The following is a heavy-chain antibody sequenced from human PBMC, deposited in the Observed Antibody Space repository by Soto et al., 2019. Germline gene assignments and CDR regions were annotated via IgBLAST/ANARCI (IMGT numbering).Heavy chain of an antibody. CDR1: GFTFSSYS. CDR3: ARAPRIAAFHFDY. J-gene: IGHJ4*02. D-gene: IGHD6-6*01. V-gene: IGHV3-21*01. Sequence: GGSLRLSCAASGFTFSSYSMNWVRQAPGKGLEWVSSISSSSSYIYYADSVKGRFTISRDNAKNSLYLQMNSLRAEDTAVYYCARAPRIAAFHFDYWGQGTLVTVSS. CDR2: ISSSSSYI.